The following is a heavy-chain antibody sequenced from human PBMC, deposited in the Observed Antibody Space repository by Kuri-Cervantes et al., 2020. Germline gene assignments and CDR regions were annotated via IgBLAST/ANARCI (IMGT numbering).Heavy chain of an antibody. CDR2: INPSGGST. V-gene: IGHV1-46*01. Sequence: ASVKVSCKASGYTFTSYYMHWVRQAPGQGLEWMGIINPSGGSTSYAQKFQGRVTMTEDTSTDTAYMELSSLRSEDTAVYYCATVGNQRILYYFDYWGQGTLVTVSS. J-gene: IGHJ4*02. CDR3: ATVGNQRILYYFDY. D-gene: IGHD4-23*01. CDR1: GYTFTSYY.